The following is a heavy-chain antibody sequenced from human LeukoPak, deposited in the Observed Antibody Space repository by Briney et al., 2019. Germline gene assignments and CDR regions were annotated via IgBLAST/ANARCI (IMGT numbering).Heavy chain of an antibody. CDR1: GFTVSGSY. J-gene: IGHJ6*02. Sequence: GGSLRLSCAASGFTVSGSYMNWVRQAPGKGLVWVSHINSDGSSTTYADSVKGRFTISRDNAKSTLYLQMNSLRAEDTAVYYCARSRYSYGYISYGMDVWGQGTTVTVS. D-gene: IGHD5-18*01. V-gene: IGHV3-74*01. CDR2: INSDGSST. CDR3: ARSRYSYGYISYGMDV.